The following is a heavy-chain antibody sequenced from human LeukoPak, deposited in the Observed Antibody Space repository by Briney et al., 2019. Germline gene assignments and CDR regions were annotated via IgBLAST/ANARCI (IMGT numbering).Heavy chain of an antibody. CDR2: IKQDGSEK. Sequence: GGSLRLSCAASGFTFSSYWMSWVRQAPGKGLEWVANIKQDGSEKYYVDSVKGRFTISRDNAKNSLYLQMNSLRAEDTAVYYCARVVRYFDWFSGGHWFDPWGQGTLVTVSS. CDR3: ARVVRYFDWFSGGHWFDP. CDR1: GFTFSSYW. J-gene: IGHJ5*02. D-gene: IGHD3-9*01. V-gene: IGHV3-7*01.